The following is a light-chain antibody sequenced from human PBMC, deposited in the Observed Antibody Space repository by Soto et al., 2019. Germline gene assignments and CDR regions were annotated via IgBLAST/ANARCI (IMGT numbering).Light chain of an antibody. Sequence: DIQMTQSPSSLSASVGDRVTITCQASQDISNYLNWYQQKPGKAPKLLIYDASNLEIGVPSRFSGSGSGTDFTFTVSSLQPADIATYYCQQYDNLPYTFGQGTKLEIK. CDR3: QQYDNLPYT. CDR1: QDISNY. V-gene: IGKV1-33*01. J-gene: IGKJ2*01. CDR2: DAS.